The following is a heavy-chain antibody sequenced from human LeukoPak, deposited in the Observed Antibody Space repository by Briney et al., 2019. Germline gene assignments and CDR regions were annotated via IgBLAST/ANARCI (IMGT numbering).Heavy chain of an antibody. CDR1: GGSISSGSYY. CDR3: AREVVIAISPNWFDP. J-gene: IGHJ5*02. CDR2: IYTSGST. V-gene: IGHV4-61*02. Sequence: SQTLSLTCTVSGGSISSGSYYWSWIRQPAGKGLEWIGRIYTSGSTNYNPSLKSRVTISVDTSKNQFSLKLSSVTAADTAVYYCAREVVIAISPNWFDPWGQGTLVTVSS. D-gene: IGHD2-21*01.